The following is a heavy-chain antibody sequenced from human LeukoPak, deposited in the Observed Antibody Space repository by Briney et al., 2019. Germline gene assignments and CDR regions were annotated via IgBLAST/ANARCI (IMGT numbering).Heavy chain of an antibody. CDR3: ARDRGSSSWYSNAYYYYYYMDV. J-gene: IGHJ6*03. Sequence: GGSLRLSCAASGFTFSSYAMSWVRQAPGKGLEWVSAISGSGGSTYYADSVKGRFTISRDNSKNTLYLQMNSLRAEDTAVYYCARDRGSSSWYSNAYYYYYYMDVWGKGTTVTVSS. CDR1: GFTFSSYA. CDR2: ISGSGGST. D-gene: IGHD6-13*01. V-gene: IGHV3-23*01.